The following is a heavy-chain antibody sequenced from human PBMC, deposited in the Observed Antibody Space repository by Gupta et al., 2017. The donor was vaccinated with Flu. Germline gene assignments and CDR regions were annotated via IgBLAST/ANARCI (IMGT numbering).Heavy chain of an antibody. V-gene: IGHV1-2*02. J-gene: IGHJ4*02. CDR1: GFTFTDYH. CDR3: SRTSVTDASGWVVFDS. Sequence: VQLVQSGAGVKKPGASVKVSCKTSGFTFTDYHIHWVRQAPEQGPEWMGWINSKRGGTELAPEFQGRVNRTKVTAINPACREVTRLKSHDTAVKVGSRTSVTDASGWVVFDSWGQGTLVTVSS. CDR2: INSKRGGT. D-gene: IGHD6-19*01.